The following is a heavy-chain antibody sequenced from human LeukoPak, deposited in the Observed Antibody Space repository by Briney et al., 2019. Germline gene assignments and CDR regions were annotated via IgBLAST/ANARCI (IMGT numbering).Heavy chain of an antibody. D-gene: IGHD6-6*01. CDR3: ARGGGIAARGNFDY. V-gene: IGHV4-34*01. CDR1: GGSISSYY. J-gene: IGHJ4*02. Sequence: PSETLSLTCTVSGGSISSYYWSWIRQPPGKGLEWIGEINHSGSTNYNPSLKSRVTISVDTSKNQFSLKLSSVTAADTAVYYCARGGGIAARGNFDYWGQGTLVTVSS. CDR2: INHSGST.